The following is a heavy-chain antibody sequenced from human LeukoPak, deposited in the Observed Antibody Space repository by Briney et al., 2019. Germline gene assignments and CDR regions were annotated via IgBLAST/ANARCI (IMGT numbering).Heavy chain of an antibody. Sequence: SGTLSLTCTVSGGSISSYYWRWVRQPPGRGLEWVGYIYYSGSTNYNLSFKSGVTISVDTSKNQFSLKLSSVTAADTAVYYCARVVVTPANWFDPSGQGTLATASS. D-gene: IGHD4-23*01. V-gene: IGHV4-59*01. CDR3: ARVVVTPANWFDP. CDR1: GGSISSYY. CDR2: IYYSGST. J-gene: IGHJ5*02.